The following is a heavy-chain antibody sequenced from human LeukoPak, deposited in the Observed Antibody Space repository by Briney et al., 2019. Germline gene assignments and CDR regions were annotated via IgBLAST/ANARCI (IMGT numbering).Heavy chain of an antibody. J-gene: IGHJ4*02. CDR3: ARARIAAAPLDY. V-gene: IGHV4-34*01. D-gene: IGHD6-13*01. Sequence: SETLSLTCAVYGGSFSGYYWSWIRQPPGKGLEWIGEINHSGSTNYNPSLKSRVTISVDTSKNQLSLKLSSVTAADTAVYYCARARIAAAPLDYWGQGTLVTVSS. CDR1: GGSFSGYY. CDR2: INHSGST.